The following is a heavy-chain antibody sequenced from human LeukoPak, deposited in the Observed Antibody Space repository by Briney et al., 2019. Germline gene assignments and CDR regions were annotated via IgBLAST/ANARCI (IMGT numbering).Heavy chain of an antibody. D-gene: IGHD3-22*01. CDR2: IWYDGSNK. V-gene: IGHV3-33*01. CDR3: AGEYYNSSDRGCFDY. Sequence: GGSLRLSCAASGFTFSSYGMHWVRQAPGKGLEWVAVIWYDGSNKYYADSVKGRFTISRDNSKNTLYLQMNSLKAEDTAVYYCAGEYYNSSDRGCFDYWGQGTLVTVSS. CDR1: GFTFSSYG. J-gene: IGHJ4*02.